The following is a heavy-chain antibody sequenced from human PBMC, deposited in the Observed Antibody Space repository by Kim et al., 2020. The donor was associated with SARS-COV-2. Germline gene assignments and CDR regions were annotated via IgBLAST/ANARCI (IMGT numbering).Heavy chain of an antibody. CDR3: ARATGTVVMDV. V-gene: IGHV3-30*04. CDR1: GFTFSSYA. CDR2: ISYDGSNK. D-gene: IGHD1-1*01. J-gene: IGHJ6*02. Sequence: GGSLRLSCAASGFTFSSYAMHWVRQAPGKGLEWVAVISYDGSNKYYADSVKGRFTISRDNSKNTLYLQMNSLRAEDTAVYYCARATGTVVMDVGGQGPTVTVSS.